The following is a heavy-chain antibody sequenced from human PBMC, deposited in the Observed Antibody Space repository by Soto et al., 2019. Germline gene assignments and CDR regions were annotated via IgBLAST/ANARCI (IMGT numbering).Heavy chain of an antibody. CDR2: IIPIFGTA. Sequence: AVKVSCKASGGTFSSYSISWVRQAPGQGLEWMGGIIPIFGTANYAQKFQGRVTITADESTSTAYMELSSLRSEDTAVYYCARGMSIATIFAYYYYGMDVWGQGATVTVSS. CDR1: GGTFSSYS. J-gene: IGHJ6*02. V-gene: IGHV1-69*13. D-gene: IGHD3-3*01. CDR3: ARGMSIATIFAYYYYGMDV.